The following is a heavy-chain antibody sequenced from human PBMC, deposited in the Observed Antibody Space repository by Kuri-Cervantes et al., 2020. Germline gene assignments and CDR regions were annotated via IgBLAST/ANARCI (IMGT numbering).Heavy chain of an antibody. J-gene: IGHJ5*02. Sequence: SETLSLTCTVSGDSVSTTSHYWSWIRQPPGKGLEWIGGVYSSGNTNFNPSLKSRVTMSVDTSKNQFSLRLSSVTAADTAVYFCARVHCAGGTCYLTAHADNWLDTWGQGTLVTVSS. CDR3: ARVHCAGGTCYLTAHADNWLDT. CDR2: VYSSGNT. D-gene: IGHD2-15*01. CDR1: GDSVSTTSHY. V-gene: IGHV4-61*01.